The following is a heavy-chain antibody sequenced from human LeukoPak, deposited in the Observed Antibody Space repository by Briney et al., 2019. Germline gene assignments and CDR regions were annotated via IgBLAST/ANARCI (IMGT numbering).Heavy chain of an antibody. Sequence: GGSLRLSCAASGFTFSGYNLNWVRQAPGKGLDWVSYISSSGSTIYYANSVKGRFTVSRDNAKNSLFLQMNSLRAEDTAVYYCARDLDPLNYWGQGTLVTVSS. CDR3: ARDLDPLNY. CDR1: GFTFSGYN. D-gene: IGHD3/OR15-3a*01. V-gene: IGHV3-48*01. J-gene: IGHJ4*02. CDR2: ISSSGSTI.